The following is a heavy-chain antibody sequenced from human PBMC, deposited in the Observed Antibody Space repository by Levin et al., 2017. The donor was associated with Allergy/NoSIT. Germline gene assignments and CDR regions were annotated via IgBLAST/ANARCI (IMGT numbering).Heavy chain of an antibody. D-gene: IGHD3-16*01. J-gene: IGHJ4*02. CDR1: GYTFTSHG. CDR3: ARVGDYGTGADY. Sequence: AASVKVSCKASGYTFTSHGISWVRQAPGQGLEWMGWISTYNGNTYQPQKLQGRVTMTADTTTSTTYLELRSLTSDDTAVYYCARVGDYGTGADYWGQGTLVTVSS. V-gene: IGHV1-18*01. CDR2: ISTYNGNT.